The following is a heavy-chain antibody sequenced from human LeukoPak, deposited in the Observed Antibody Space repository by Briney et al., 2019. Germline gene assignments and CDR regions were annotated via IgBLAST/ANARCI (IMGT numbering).Heavy chain of an antibody. D-gene: IGHD1-26*01. Sequence: GGSLRLSCEASGFTFDAYAMHWVRQAPGKGLEWVSLINKDGSATYYADSVKGRFTISRDNSKNSLYLQMNSLRSEDTALYYCATWAFYHSLDVWGQGTAVTVSS. CDR3: ATWAFYHSLDV. CDR1: GFTFDAYA. J-gene: IGHJ6*02. CDR2: INKDGSAT. V-gene: IGHV3-43*02.